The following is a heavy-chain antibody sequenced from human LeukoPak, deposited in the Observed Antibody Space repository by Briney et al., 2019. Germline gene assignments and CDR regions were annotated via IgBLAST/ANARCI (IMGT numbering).Heavy chain of an antibody. CDR2: INHSGST. J-gene: IGHJ3*02. V-gene: IGHV4-34*01. D-gene: IGHD5-12*01. CDR3: ARSRGYSGYAYDAFDI. CDR1: GGSFSGYY. Sequence: SETLSLTCAVYGGSFSGYYWSWICQPPGKGLEWIGEINHSGSTNYNPSLKSRVTISVDTSKNQFSLKLSSVTAADTAVYYCARSRGYSGYAYDAFDIWGQGTMVTVSS.